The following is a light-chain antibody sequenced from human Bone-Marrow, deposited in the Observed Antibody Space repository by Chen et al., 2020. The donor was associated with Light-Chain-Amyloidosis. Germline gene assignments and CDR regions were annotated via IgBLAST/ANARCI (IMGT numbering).Light chain of an antibody. CDR2: RDT. J-gene: IGLJ2*01. V-gene: IGLV3-25*03. Sequence: SYELPQPPSVSVSPGQTARLTCSGDDLPTKYAYWYQQKPGQAPVLVIHRDTERPSGISVRFSGSSSGTTATLTISGVQAEDEADYHGQSADSSGTYEVIFGGGTKLTVL. CDR3: QSADSSGTYEVI. CDR1: DLPTKY.